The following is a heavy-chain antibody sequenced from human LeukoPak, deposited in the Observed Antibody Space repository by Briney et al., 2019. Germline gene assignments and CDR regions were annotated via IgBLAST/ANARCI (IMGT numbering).Heavy chain of an antibody. CDR2: IYNSGST. J-gene: IGHJ4*02. D-gene: IGHD3-16*01. CDR3: ARDRASHY. V-gene: IGHV4-59*01. Sequence: PSGTLSLTYTVSGGSISSYYWSWIRQPQGKGLEWIGYIYNSGSTNYNPSLKSRVTISVDTSKNQFSLKLSSVTAADTAVYYCARDRASHYWGQGTLVTVSS. CDR1: GGSISSYY.